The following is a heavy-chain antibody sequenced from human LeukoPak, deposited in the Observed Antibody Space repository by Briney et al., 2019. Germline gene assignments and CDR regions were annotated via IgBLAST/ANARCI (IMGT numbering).Heavy chain of an antibody. CDR2: ISGSGGST. CDR1: GFTFSSYA. D-gene: IGHD2-15*01. V-gene: IGHV3-23*01. CDR3: AHPGYCSGGSCYDY. J-gene: IGHJ4*02. Sequence: GGSLRLSCAASGFTFSSYAMSWVRQAPGKGLEWVSAISGSGGSTYYADSVKGRFTISRDSSKNTLYLQMNSLRAEDTAVYYCAHPGYCSGGSCYDYWGQGTLVTVSS.